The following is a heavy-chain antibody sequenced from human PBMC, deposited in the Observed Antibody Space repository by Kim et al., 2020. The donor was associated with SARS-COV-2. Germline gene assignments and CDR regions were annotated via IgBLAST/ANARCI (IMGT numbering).Heavy chain of an antibody. D-gene: IGHD6-13*01. CDR3: AREVAAAGRGWYFDL. J-gene: IGHJ2*01. V-gene: IGHV3-11*05. Sequence: EYVKGRFTISRDNAKNSLYLKMNSLRAEDTAVYYCAREVAAAGRGWYFDLWGRGTLVTVSS.